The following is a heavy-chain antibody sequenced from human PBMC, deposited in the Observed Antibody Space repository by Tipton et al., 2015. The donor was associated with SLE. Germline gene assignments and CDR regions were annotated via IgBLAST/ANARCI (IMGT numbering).Heavy chain of an antibody. D-gene: IGHD3-10*01. CDR1: GYNFRSFA. V-gene: IGHV1-18*01. CDR2: ISGYNGHT. CDR3: ARAGFRDDALDI. Sequence: QVQLVQSGAEVKKPGASVKVSCKASGYNFRSFAISWVRQAPGQGLEWMGWISGYNGHTNYAQKFQGRVTMTTDTSTTTAYMDLRSLRSDDTAVYYCARAGFRDDALDIWGHGTLVTVSS. J-gene: IGHJ3*02.